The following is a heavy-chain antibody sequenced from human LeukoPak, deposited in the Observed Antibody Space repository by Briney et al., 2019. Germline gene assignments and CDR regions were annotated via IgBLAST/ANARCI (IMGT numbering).Heavy chain of an antibody. CDR3: AKDSPLIRNDY. Sequence: GGSLRLSCAASGFTFSSYGMSWDRQAPGKGLVWVSAISGSGGSTYYADSVKGRFTISRDNSKNTLYLQMNSLRAEDTAVYYCAKDSPLIRNDYWGQGTLVTVSS. V-gene: IGHV3-23*01. CDR1: GFTFSSYG. CDR2: ISGSGGST. J-gene: IGHJ4*02. D-gene: IGHD2-8*01.